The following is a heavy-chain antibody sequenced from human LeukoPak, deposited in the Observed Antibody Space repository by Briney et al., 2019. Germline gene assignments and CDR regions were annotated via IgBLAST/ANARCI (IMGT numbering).Heavy chain of an antibody. CDR1: GFTFSSYS. J-gene: IGHJ1*01. CDR2: ISSSSSYI. Sequence: KSGGSLRLSCAASGFTFSSYSMNWVRQAPGKGLEWVSSISSSSSYIYYADSVKGRFTISRDNSKNTLYLQMNSLRAEDTAVYYCAKGQQLGPLGYFQHWGQGTLVTVPS. V-gene: IGHV3-21*01. CDR3: AKGQQLGPLGYFQH. D-gene: IGHD6-13*01.